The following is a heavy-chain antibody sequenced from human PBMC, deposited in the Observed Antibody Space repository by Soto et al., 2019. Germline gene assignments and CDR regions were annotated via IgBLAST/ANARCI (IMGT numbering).Heavy chain of an antibody. CDR3: ARGLAAAGNNLFDP. J-gene: IGHJ5*02. CDR2: INHSGST. Sequence: LSLTCAVYGGSLSGYYWSWIRQPPGKGQEWIGEINHSGSTNYNPSLKSRVTISVDTSKNQFSLKLSSVTAADTAVYYCARGLAAAGNNLFDPWGQGTLVTVSS. V-gene: IGHV4-34*01. D-gene: IGHD6-13*01. CDR1: GGSLSGYY.